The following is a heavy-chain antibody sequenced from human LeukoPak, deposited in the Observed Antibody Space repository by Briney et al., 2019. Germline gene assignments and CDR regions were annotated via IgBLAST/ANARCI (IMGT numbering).Heavy chain of an antibody. Sequence: SETLSLTCTVSGYSLSSGYYWGGIRQPPGKGLEWIGSIYYSGSTYYNPSLKSRVTISVDTSKNQFSLKLSSVTAADTAVYYCARSRPYYYDSSGYPNPFDYWGQGTLVTVSS. CDR3: ARSRPYYYDSSGYPNPFDY. D-gene: IGHD3-22*01. CDR1: GYSLSSGYY. V-gene: IGHV4-38-2*02. J-gene: IGHJ4*02. CDR2: IYYSGST.